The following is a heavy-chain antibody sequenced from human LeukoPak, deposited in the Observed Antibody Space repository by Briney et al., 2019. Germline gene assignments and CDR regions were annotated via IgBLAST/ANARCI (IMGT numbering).Heavy chain of an antibody. CDR2: IIPILGIA. V-gene: IGHV1-69*04. CDR3: ARDHPDTAMAPFDY. CDR1: GGTFSSYA. J-gene: IGHJ4*02. Sequence: SVKVSCKASGGTFSSYAISWVRQAPGQGLEWMGRIIPILGIANYAQKFQGRVTITADKSTSTAYMELSSLRSEDTAVYYCARDHPDTAMAPFDYWGQGTLVTVSS. D-gene: IGHD5-18*01.